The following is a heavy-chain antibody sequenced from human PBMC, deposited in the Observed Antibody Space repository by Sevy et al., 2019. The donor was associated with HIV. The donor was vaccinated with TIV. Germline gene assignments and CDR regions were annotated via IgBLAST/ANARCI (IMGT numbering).Heavy chain of an antibody. V-gene: IGHV3-23*01. CDR1: GFKFDNYP. Sequence: GGSLRLSCAASGFKFDNYPMAWVRQAPGQGLVWVSAISVSGRLSYADSVKGRFTISRDSSKKMIYLHLNSLRADDTATYYCAKDGYSSGLLYYFDHWGQGTLVTVSS. D-gene: IGHD6-19*01. CDR3: AKDGYSSGLLYYFDH. CDR2: ISVSGRL. J-gene: IGHJ4*02.